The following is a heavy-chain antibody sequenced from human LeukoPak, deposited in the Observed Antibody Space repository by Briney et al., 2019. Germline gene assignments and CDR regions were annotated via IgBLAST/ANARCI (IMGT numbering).Heavy chain of an antibody. CDR2: INPSGGRT. D-gene: IGHD3-22*01. J-gene: IGHJ4*02. CDR3: ARDQIRVRRNYYDISDYSYFDY. Sequence: GASVKVSCKASGYTFTSYYIYWMRQAHGHGLDWMGIINPSGGRTNYAHKFQGRVTMTRDMSTSTVYMELSSLRSEDTAVYYCARDQIRVRRNYYDISDYSYFDYWGQGTLVTVSS. V-gene: IGHV1-46*01. CDR1: GYTFTSYY.